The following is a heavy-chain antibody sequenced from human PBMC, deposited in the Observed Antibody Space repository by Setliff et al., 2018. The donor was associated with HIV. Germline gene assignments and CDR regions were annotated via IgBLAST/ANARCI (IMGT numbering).Heavy chain of an antibody. V-gene: IGHV1-69*13. CDR2: IIPMFGST. CDR3: ARAPAHEHATGWYSSSNRFDP. CDR1: GGTFSNYA. J-gene: IGHJ5*02. Sequence: ASVKVSCKAPGGTFSNYAISWVRQAPGQGLEWMGGIIPMFGSTNYAQKFQGRVTITADESASTAYMELSRLKSADTAVYYCARAPAHEHATGWYSSSNRFDPWGQGTLVTVSS. D-gene: IGHD1-26*01.